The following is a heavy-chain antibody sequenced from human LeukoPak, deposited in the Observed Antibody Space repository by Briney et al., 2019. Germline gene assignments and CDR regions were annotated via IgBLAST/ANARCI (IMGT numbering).Heavy chain of an antibody. V-gene: IGHV5-51*01. Sequence: GESLKISCKGSGYSFTSYWIGWVRQMPGKGLEWMGIIYPGDSDTRYSPSFQGQVTISADKSISTAYLQWSSLKASDTAMYYRSRAGGVHDSSGYFLHWGQGTLVTVSS. J-gene: IGHJ4*02. D-gene: IGHD3-22*01. CDR3: SRAGGVHDSSGYFLH. CDR2: IYPGDSDT. CDR1: GYSFTSYW.